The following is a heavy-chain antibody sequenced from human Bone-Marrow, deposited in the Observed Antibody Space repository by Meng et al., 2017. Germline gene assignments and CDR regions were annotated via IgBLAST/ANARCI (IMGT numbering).Heavy chain of an antibody. CDR1: GYSFTSYW. V-gene: IGHV5-51*01. CDR3: ARHNSGSYSKLDY. CDR2: IYPGDSDT. D-gene: IGHD1-26*01. J-gene: IGHJ4*02. Sequence: GESLKISCQGSGYSFTSYWIGWVRQMPGKGLEWMGIIYPGDSDTRYSPSFQGQVTISVDKSISTAYLQWSSLKASDTATYYCARHNSGSYSKLDYWGQGTLVTGSS.